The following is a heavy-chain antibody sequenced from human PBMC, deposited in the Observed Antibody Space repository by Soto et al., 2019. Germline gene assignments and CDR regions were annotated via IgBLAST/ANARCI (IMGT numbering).Heavy chain of an antibody. CDR1: GRTFNINADF. D-gene: IGHD1-26*01. CDR2: IDNGGNT. Sequence: LSLTCTVSGRTFNINADFWYLAWIRQPPGKGPEWIGSIDNGGNTHYNAPLKSRVIISADTSKNQFSLSLNSVTAADTAVYYCVKRSLLMAPTWGQGIQVTVSS. V-gene: IGHV4-39*01. CDR3: VKRSLLMAPT. J-gene: IGHJ4*02.